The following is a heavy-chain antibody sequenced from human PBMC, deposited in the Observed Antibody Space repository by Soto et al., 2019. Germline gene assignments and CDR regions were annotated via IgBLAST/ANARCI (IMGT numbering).Heavy chain of an antibody. J-gene: IGHJ3*02. Sequence: GESLKISCKGSGYSFTSYWIGWVRQMPGKGLEWMGIIYPGDSDTRYSPSFQGLVTISADKSISTAYLQWSSLKASDTAMYYCARLGYYGSGSYYAFDIWGQGTMVTVSS. CDR3: ARLGYYGSGSYYAFDI. D-gene: IGHD3-10*01. V-gene: IGHV5-51*01. CDR2: IYPGDSDT. CDR1: GYSFTSYW.